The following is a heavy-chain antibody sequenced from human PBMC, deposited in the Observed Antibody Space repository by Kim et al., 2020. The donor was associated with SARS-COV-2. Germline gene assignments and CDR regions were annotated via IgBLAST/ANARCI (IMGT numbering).Heavy chain of an antibody. D-gene: IGHD3-16*01. J-gene: IGHJ3*02. CDR3: AADSVPGEAFDI. V-gene: IGHV1-58*01. Sequence: NYAQKFQERVTITRDMSTSTAYMELSSLRSEDTAVYYCAADSVPGEAFDIWGQGTMVTVSS.